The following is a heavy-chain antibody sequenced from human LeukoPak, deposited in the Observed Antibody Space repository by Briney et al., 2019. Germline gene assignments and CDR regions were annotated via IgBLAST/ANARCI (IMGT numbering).Heavy chain of an antibody. D-gene: IGHD2-15*01. V-gene: IGHV3-21*01. J-gene: IGHJ6*02. Sequence: PGGSLRLSCAASGFTFSSYSINWVRQAPGKGLEWVSSITSSSYIYQADSVKGRFTISRDNAKNSLYLQMNSLRAEDTAVYYCARDLGYCSGGSCSYYGMDVWGQGTTATVSS. CDR2: ITSSSYI. CDR1: GFTFSSYS. CDR3: ARDLGYCSGGSCSYYGMDV.